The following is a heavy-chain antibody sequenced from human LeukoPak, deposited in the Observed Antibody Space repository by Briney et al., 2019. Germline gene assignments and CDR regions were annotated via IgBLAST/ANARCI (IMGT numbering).Heavy chain of an antibody. CDR2: IYHSGST. V-gene: IGHV4-38-2*02. Sequence: SETLSLTCTVSGYSISSGYYWGWIRQPPGKGLERIGSIYHSGSTYYNPSLKSRVTISVDTSKNQFSLKLSSVTAADTAVYYCARARHPYCGGDCYYDYWGQGTLVTVSS. CDR3: ARARHPYCGGDCYYDY. D-gene: IGHD2-21*01. J-gene: IGHJ4*02. CDR1: GYSISSGYY.